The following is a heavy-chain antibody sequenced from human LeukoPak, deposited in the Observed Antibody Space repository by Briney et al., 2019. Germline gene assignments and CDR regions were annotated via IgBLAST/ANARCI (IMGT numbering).Heavy chain of an antibody. J-gene: IGHJ3*02. CDR2: INGDGSST. CDR1: GFTFSSYW. Sequence: PGGSLRLSCAASGFTFSSYWMHWVRQAPGKGLVWVSRINGDGSSTSYADSVKGRFTISRDNAKNTLYLQMNSLRAEDTAVYYCATTPRGITMVRGGENAFDIWGQGTMVTVSS. D-gene: IGHD3-10*01. CDR3: ATTPRGITMVRGGENAFDI. V-gene: IGHV3-74*01.